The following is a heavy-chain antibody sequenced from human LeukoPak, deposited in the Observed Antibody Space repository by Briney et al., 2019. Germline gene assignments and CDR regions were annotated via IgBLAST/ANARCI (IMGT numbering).Heavy chain of an antibody. CDR2: IYYTGRT. CDR3: AQSLGSRNWIGNWFDP. CDR1: GGSISSYY. D-gene: IGHD6-13*01. J-gene: IGHJ5*02. V-gene: IGHV4-59*05. Sequence: PSETLSLTCTVPGGSISSYYWSWIRQPPGKGLEWTGSIYYTGRTYYNPSLKSRVTISVDTSKNPFSLNLSSGTAADTAVYYCAQSLGSRNWIGNWFDPWGQGTLVTVSS.